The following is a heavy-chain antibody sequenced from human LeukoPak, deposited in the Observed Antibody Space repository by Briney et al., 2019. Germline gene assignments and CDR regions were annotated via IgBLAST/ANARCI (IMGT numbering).Heavy chain of an antibody. CDR2: IWYDGSNK. Sequence: GGSLRLSCAASGFTFSSYGMHWVRQAPGKGLEWVAVIWYDGSNKHYADSVKGRFTISRDNSKNTVYLQMNRLRAEDTAVYYCARDCGIAAAGTLDYWGQGTLVTVSS. V-gene: IGHV3-33*01. J-gene: IGHJ4*02. D-gene: IGHD6-13*01. CDR1: GFTFSSYG. CDR3: ARDCGIAAAGTLDY.